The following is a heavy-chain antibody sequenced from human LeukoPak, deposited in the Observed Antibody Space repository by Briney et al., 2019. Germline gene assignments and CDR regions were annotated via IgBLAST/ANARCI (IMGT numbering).Heavy chain of an antibody. J-gene: IGHJ5*02. CDR3: ARIGMTTVTIGWFDP. Sequence: PSETLSLTCTVSGGFISSSSYYWGWIRQPPGKGLEWIGSIYYSGSTYYNPSLKSRVTISVDTSKNQFSLKLSSVTAADTAVYYCARIGMTTVTIGWFDPWGQGTLVTVSS. D-gene: IGHD4-11*01. CDR1: GGFISSSSYY. V-gene: IGHV4-39*07. CDR2: IYYSGST.